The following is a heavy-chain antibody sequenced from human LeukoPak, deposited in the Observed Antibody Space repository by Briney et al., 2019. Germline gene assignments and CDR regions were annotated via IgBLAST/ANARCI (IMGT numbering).Heavy chain of an antibody. CDR2: IHYSGTT. D-gene: IGHD6-19*01. J-gene: IGHJ4*02. CDR3: VGVGLGSGWYTGDF. Sequence: SETLSLTCTVSGGSISSYYWSWIRQPPGKGLEWIGYIHYSGTTNYNPSLKSRVTISGDTSKHQFSLILSSVTAADTAVYYCVGVGLGSGWYTGDFWGQGTLVTVSS. CDR1: GGSISSYY. V-gene: IGHV4-59*01.